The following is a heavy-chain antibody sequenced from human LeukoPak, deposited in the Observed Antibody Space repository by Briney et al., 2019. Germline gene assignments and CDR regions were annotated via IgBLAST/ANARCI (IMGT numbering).Heavy chain of an antibody. V-gene: IGHV1-46*03. Sequence: ASVKVSCKASGYTFTSYYMHWVRQAPGQGREWMGIINPSGGSTSYAQKFQGRVTMTRDTSTSTVYMELSSLRSEDTAVYYCARGLSSYYYDSSGTDSDLWGRGTLVTASS. CDR2: INPSGGST. CDR3: ARGLSSYYYDSSGTDSDL. J-gene: IGHJ2*01. D-gene: IGHD3-22*01. CDR1: GYTFTSYY.